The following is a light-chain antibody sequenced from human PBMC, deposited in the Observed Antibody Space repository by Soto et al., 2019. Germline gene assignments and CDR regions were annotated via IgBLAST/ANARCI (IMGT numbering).Light chain of an antibody. CDR2: SIS. Sequence: DIQMTQSPSSLSASVGDRVTITCRASQTINTFLNWYQQKPGQAPNLLIYSISILQSGDPSRFSGSGSGTDFTLTINKLQPEDFATYFCQQGDSPPYTFGQGTTLEIK. CDR3: QQGDSPPYT. J-gene: IGKJ2*01. V-gene: IGKV1-39*01. CDR1: QTINTF.